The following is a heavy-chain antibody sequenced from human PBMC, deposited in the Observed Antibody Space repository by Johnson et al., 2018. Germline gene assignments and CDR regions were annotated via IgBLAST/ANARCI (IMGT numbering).Heavy chain of an antibody. CDR2: IRNKANYYAT. D-gene: IGHD4-11*01. J-gene: IGHJ3*02. CDR3: TTLPDYRETFDI. CDR1: GFTFSGAP. Sequence: EVQLVESGGGLVQPGGSXKLSCAASGFTFSGAPIHWVRQASGKGLEWVGNIRNKANYYATEYAGSVKGRFTISRNDSTNTAYLQMNSLKTEDTAVYNCTTLPDYRETFDIWGQGTKVTVSS. V-gene: IGHV3-73*01.